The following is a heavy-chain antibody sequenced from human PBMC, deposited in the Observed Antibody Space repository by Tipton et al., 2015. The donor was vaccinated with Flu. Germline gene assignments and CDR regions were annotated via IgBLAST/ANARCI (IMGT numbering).Heavy chain of an antibody. Sequence: TLSLTCTVSGGSISSYYWSWIRQPPGKGPEWIGYIYYSGSTNYNPSLKSRVTISVDTSKNQFSLKLSSVTAADTAVYYCARDLVHYGMDVWGQGTTVTVSS. V-gene: IGHV4-59*01. J-gene: IGHJ6*02. CDR3: ARDLVHYGMDV. CDR1: GGSISSYY. CDR2: IYYSGST.